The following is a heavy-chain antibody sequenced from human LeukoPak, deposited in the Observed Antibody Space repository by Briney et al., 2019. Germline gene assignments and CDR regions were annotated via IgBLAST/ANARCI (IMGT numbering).Heavy chain of an antibody. CDR2: INPSGGST. CDR3: ARDRRGYCSSTSCYKEYYFDY. V-gene: IGHV1-46*01. Sequence: EASVKVSCKASGYTFTSYYMHWVRQAPGQGLEWMGIINPSGGSTSYAQKFQGRVTMTRDTSTSTVYMELSSLRSEDTAVYYCARDRRGYCSSTSCYKEYYFDYWGQGTLVTVSS. J-gene: IGHJ4*02. D-gene: IGHD2-2*02. CDR1: GYTFTSYY.